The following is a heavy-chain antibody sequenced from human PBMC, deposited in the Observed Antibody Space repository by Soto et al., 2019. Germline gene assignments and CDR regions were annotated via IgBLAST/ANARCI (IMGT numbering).Heavy chain of an antibody. CDR1: GYSFTSYW. CDR3: ARHGGYCSSTSCYYFDY. Sequence: GESLKISCKGSGYSFTSYWIGWVRQMPGKGLEWMGIIYPGDSDTRYSPSFQGHVTISADKSISTAYLQWSSLKASDTAMYYCARHGGYCSSTSCYYFDYWGQGTLVTVSS. J-gene: IGHJ4*02. CDR2: IYPGDSDT. V-gene: IGHV5-51*01. D-gene: IGHD2-2*01.